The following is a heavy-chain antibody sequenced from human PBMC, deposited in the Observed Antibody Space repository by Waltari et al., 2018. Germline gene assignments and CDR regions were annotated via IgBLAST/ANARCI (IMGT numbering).Heavy chain of an antibody. J-gene: IGHJ6*02. CDR3: ARVGDYHGSGRFGLDV. D-gene: IGHD3-10*01. V-gene: IGHV4-34*01. CDR1: DGSFSGSF. CDR2: INRDGSN. Sequence: QVQLQQWGAGLLKPSETLSLTCAVYDGSFSGSFWRWIRQSPGKGLEWIGQINRDGSNIYNPALKSRVAMSVDTLKSQISLRLTSVTAADAAVYYCARVGDYHGSGRFGLDVWGQGTRVTVSS.